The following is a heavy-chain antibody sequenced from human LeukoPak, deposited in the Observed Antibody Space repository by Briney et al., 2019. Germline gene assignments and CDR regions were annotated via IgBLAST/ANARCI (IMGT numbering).Heavy chain of an antibody. CDR1: GGSFSGYY. D-gene: IGHD1-14*01. CDR2: INHSGST. CDR3: ARVPSNQPRWFDP. J-gene: IGHJ5*02. Sequence: PSETLSLTCAVYGGSFSGYYWSWIRQPPGKGLEWIGEINHSGSTNYNPSLKSRVTISVDTSKNQFSLKLSSVTAADTAVYYCARVPSNQPRWFDPWGQGTLVTVSS. V-gene: IGHV4-34*01.